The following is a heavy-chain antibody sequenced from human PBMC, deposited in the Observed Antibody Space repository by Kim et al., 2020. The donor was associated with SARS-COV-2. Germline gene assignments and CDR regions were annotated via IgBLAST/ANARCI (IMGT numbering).Heavy chain of an antibody. D-gene: IGHD6-13*01. CDR2: MNPNSGNT. V-gene: IGHV1-8*01. CDR1: GYTFTSYD. Sequence: ASVKVSCKASGYTFTSYDINWVRQATGQGLEWMGWMNPNSGNTGYAQKFQGRVTMTRNTSISTAYMELSSLRSEDTAVYYCARGFVAAAGLLYYYYYGMDVWGQGTTVTVAS. J-gene: IGHJ6*02. CDR3: ARGFVAAAGLLYYYYYGMDV.